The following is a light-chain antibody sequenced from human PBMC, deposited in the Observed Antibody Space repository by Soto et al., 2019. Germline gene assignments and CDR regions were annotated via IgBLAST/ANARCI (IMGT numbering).Light chain of an antibody. CDR1: QSISSW. CDR3: LQDINYPWT. V-gene: IGKV1-5*01. Sequence: DIQMTQSPSTLSASVGDRVTMTFRASQSISSWLAWYQQKPGKAPKVLIFDASSLESGVPPRFSGSGSGTDFTLAISSLQPEDSATYYCLQDINYPWTFGQRTKVDIK. J-gene: IGKJ1*01. CDR2: DAS.